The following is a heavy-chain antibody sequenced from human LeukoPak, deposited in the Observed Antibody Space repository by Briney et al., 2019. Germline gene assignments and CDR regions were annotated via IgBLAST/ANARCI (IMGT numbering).Heavy chain of an antibody. CDR3: ARHKRAEDLGMDV. CDR1: GGSFGGYY. D-gene: IGHD7-27*01. CDR2: INHSGST. J-gene: IGHJ6*03. Sequence: PSETLSLTCAVYGGSFGGYYWSWIRQPPGKGLEWIGEINHSGSTNYNPSLKSRVTISVDTSKNQFSLKLSSVTAADTAVYYCARHKRAEDLGMDVWGKGTTVTVSS. V-gene: IGHV4-34*01.